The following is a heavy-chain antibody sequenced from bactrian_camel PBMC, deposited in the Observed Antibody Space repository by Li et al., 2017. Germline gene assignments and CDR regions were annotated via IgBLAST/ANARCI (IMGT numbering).Heavy chain of an antibody. CDR2: IYTGGGRT. Sequence: QLVESGGGSVQAGGSLRLSCAASGYAYMRNCMGWFRQAPGKEREGVATIYTGGGRTSYADSVKGRFTISLDNARSTLYLQMNSLKPGDTAMYYCAAGLTGRSNRRFADPAQYKYWGQGTQVTVS. CDR3: AAGLTGRSNRRFADPAQYKY. V-gene: IGHV3S28*01. D-gene: IGHD5*01. J-gene: IGHJ4*01. CDR1: GYAYMRNC.